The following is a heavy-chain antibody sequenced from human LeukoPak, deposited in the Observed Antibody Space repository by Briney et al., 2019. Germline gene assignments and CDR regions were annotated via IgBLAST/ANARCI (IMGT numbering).Heavy chain of an antibody. D-gene: IGHD3-22*01. CDR2: IKQDGGEK. V-gene: IGHV3-7*05. Sequence: PGGSLRLSCAASGFTFSSYWMSWVRQAPGKGLEWVASIKQDGGEKYYVDSVKGRFTISRDNVKNSLYVQMNGLRAEDTAVYYCARGGDSSGYNSLLYFDYWGQGTLVTVSS. CDR3: ARGGDSSGYNSLLYFDY. CDR1: GFTFSSYW. J-gene: IGHJ4*02.